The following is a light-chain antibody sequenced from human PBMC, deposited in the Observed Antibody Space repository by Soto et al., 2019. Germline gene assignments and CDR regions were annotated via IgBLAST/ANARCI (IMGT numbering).Light chain of an antibody. CDR1: DSDLGSGYA. CDR2: RNN. V-gene: IGLV1-47*01. J-gene: IGLJ2*01. Sequence: QSELTQPPSVSGAAGQRITISCTGGDSDLGSGYAVHWYRQVPGTAPKLLIQRNNQRPSGVPARFSGSKSGTSASLAISGLRSEDEADYYCGGWDDSLSGPVFGGGTKLTVL. CDR3: GGWDDSLSGPV.